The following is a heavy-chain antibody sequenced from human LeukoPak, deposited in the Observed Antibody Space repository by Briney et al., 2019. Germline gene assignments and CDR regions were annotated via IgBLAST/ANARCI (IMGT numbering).Heavy chain of an antibody. Sequence: ASVTVSFKASGYTFTVYYMHWVRQAPGQGLEGMGWINPNSGGTNYAQKFQGRVTMTRDTSISTAYMELSRLRSDDTAVYYCARGQTGYCSSTSCYTPLGMDVWGQGTTVTVSS. V-gene: IGHV1-2*02. D-gene: IGHD2-2*02. CDR2: INPNSGGT. J-gene: IGHJ6*02. CDR3: ARGQTGYCSSTSCYTPLGMDV. CDR1: GYTFTVYY.